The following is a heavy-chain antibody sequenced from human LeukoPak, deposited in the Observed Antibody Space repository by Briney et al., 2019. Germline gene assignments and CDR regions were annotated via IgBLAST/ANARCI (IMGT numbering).Heavy chain of an antibody. J-gene: IGHJ4*02. V-gene: IGHV3-66*02. CDR1: GFTVSSNY. Sequence: GGSLRLSCAASGFTVSSNYMSWVRQAPGKGLEWVSVIYSGGSTYYADSVKGRFTISRGNSKNTLYLQMDSLRAEDTAVYYCASRLRFPPFDYWGQGTLVTVSS. CDR3: ASRLRFPPFDY. D-gene: IGHD3-3*01. CDR2: IYSGGST.